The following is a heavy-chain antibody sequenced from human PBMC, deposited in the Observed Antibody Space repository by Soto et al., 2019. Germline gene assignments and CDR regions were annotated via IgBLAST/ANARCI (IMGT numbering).Heavy chain of an antibody. CDR2: ISGSGGST. J-gene: IGHJ4*02. CDR3: AGGSKDSYPGRRIFDF. Sequence: PGGSLRLSCAASGFTFSSYAMSWVRQAPGKGLEWVSAISGSGGSTYYADSVRGRFAISRDNSKNTLHLQMSSLRAEDSAVYYCAGGSKDSYPGRRIFDFWGRGTLVTVSS. V-gene: IGHV3-23*01. CDR1: GFTFSSYA. D-gene: IGHD2-15*01.